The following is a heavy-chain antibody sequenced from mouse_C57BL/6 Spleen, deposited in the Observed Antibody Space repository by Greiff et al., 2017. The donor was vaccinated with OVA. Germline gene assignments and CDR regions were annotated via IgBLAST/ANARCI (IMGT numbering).Heavy chain of an antibody. V-gene: IGHV1-64*01. Sequence: VQLQQPGAELVKPGASVKLSCKASGYTFTSYWMHWVKQRPGQGLEWIGMIHPNSGSTNYNEKFKSKATLTVDKSSSTAYMQLSSLTSEDSAVYYCARWAYYSNYGDYWGQGTTLTVSS. CDR1: GYTFTSYW. CDR3: ARWAYYSNYGDY. CDR2: IHPNSGST. J-gene: IGHJ2*01. D-gene: IGHD2-5*01.